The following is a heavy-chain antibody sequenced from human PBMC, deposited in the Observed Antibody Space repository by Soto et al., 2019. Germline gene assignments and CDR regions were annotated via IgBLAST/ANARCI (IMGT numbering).Heavy chain of an antibody. V-gene: IGHV4-39*01. CDR3: ARHRRATVTGEYYGMDV. Sequence: SETLSLTCTVSGGSISSSSYYWGWIRQPPGKGLEWIGSIYYSGSTYYNPSLKSRVTISVDTSKNQFSLKLSSVTAADTAVYYCARHRRATVTGEYYGMDVWGQGTTVTVSS. D-gene: IGHD4-17*01. CDR2: IYYSGST. CDR1: GGSISSSSYY. J-gene: IGHJ6*02.